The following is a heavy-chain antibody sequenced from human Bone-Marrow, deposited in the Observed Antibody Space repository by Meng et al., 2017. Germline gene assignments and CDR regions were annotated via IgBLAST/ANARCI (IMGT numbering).Heavy chain of an antibody. V-gene: IGHV5-51*01. CDR1: GYSFTSYW. D-gene: IGHD1-20*01. J-gene: IGHJ4*02. CDR2: IYPGDSDT. Sequence: GESLKISCKGSGYSFTSYWIGWVRQMPGKGLEWMRIIYPGDSDTRYSPSFQGQVTISADKSISTAYLQWSSLKASDTAMYYCARTQYNWNDPLLYYFDYWGQGTLVTVSS. CDR3: ARTQYNWNDPLLYYFDY.